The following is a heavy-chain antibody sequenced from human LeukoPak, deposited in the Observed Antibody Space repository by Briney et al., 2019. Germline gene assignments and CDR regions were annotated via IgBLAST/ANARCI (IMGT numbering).Heavy chain of an antibody. CDR2: INHSGST. V-gene: IGHV4-34*01. D-gene: IGHD7-27*01. J-gene: IGHJ4*02. Sequence: SETLSLTCAVYGGSFSGYYWSWIRQPPGKGLEWIGEINHSGSTNYNPSLKSRVTISVDTSKNQFSLKLSSVTAADTAVYYCARALTGESYFDYWGQGTLVTVSS. CDR3: ARALTGESYFDY. CDR1: GGSFSGYY.